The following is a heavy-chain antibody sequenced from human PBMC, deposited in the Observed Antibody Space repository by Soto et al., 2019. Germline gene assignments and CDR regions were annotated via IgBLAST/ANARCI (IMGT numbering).Heavy chain of an antibody. D-gene: IGHD2-15*01. J-gene: IGHJ6*02. CDR2: IKTKTEGGTT. V-gene: IGHV3-15*07. CDR3: TTGSVEGV. CDR1: GLTISNAW. Sequence: EVQLVESGGGFIYPGGSLRLSCAASGLTISNAWMNWVRQAPGKGLEWVGRIKTKTEGGTTDYAAAVKGRFTISRDDSKNTLYLQMNSLKTADTAVYYCTTGSVEGVWGQGTTVTVSS.